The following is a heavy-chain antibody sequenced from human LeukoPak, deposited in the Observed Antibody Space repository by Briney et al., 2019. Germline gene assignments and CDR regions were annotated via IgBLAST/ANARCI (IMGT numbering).Heavy chain of an antibody. CDR3: ARDGYSSSWYDNAFDI. D-gene: IGHD6-13*01. V-gene: IGHV1-69*05. CDR1: VGTLSSYS. CDR2: VIPIFGTA. Sequence: SEKVSCKASVGTLSSYSISWVRQAPGDGLERMGGVIPIFGTANDAQKFQGRVTITTDESTSTAYMELSSLRSEDTAVYYSARDGYSSSWYDNAFDIWGEGTMVTVSS. J-gene: IGHJ3*02.